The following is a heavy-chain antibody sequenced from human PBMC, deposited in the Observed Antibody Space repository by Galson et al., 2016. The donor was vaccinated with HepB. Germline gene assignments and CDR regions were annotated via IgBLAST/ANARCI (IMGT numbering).Heavy chain of an antibody. V-gene: IGHV3-23*01. CDR2: ISASGPRA. CDR3: VRRYCSGGSCRFPFDS. CDR1: GFTFSGYA. J-gene: IGHJ4*02. D-gene: IGHD2-15*01. Sequence: SLRLSCAASGFTFSGYAMTWLRQGPGKGVEWVSSISASGPRAFYADAVKGRFTISRDNSKNTLYVQMGSLRGEDTAVYYCVRRYCSGGSCRFPFDSWGQGTLVTVSS.